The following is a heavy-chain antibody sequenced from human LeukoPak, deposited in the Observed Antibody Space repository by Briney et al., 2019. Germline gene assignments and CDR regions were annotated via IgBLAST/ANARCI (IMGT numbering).Heavy chain of an antibody. CDR3: ARLGEDSSGWYHAFDI. CDR1: GGSTSGYY. CDR2: IYYSGST. Sequence: PSETLSLTCTVSGGSTSGYYWSWIRQPPGKGLEWIGYIYYSGSTNYNPSLKSRVTISVDTSKNQFSLKLSSVTAADTAVYYCARLGEDSSGWYHAFDIWGQGTMVTVSS. D-gene: IGHD6-19*01. J-gene: IGHJ3*02. V-gene: IGHV4-59*08.